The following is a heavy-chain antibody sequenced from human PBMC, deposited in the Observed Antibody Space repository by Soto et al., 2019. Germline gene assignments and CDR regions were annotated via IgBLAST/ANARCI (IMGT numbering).Heavy chain of an antibody. CDR2: ISWDGGST. D-gene: IGHD3-16*01. CDR1: GFIFDDYT. J-gene: IGHJ3*01. CDR3: AKDFRGADAFDV. V-gene: IGHV3-43*01. Sequence: VQLVESGGDEAQPGGSLRLSCAASGFIFDDYTLHWVRQAPGKGLEWVAFISWDGGSTFHADSVKGRFTISRDNSKNSLYLQMTSLRTEDTALYYCAKDFRGADAFDVWGQGTMVTVS.